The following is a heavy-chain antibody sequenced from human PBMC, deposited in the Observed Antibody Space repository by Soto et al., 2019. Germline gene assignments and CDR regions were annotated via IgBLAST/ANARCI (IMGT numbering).Heavy chain of an antibody. D-gene: IGHD3-9*01. CDR2: INPNSGGT. J-gene: IGHJ6*02. CDR3: ARDFSRILTGYYVYYYYGMDV. Sequence: ASVKVSCKASGYTFTGYYMHWVRQAPGQGLEWMGWINPNSGGTNYAQKFQGRVTMTRDTSISTAHMELSRLRSDDTAVYYCARDFSRILTGYYVYYYYGMDVWGQGTTVTVSS. CDR1: GYTFTGYY. V-gene: IGHV1-2*02.